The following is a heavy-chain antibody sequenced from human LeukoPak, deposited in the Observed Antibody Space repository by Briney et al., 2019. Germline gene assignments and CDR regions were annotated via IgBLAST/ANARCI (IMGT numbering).Heavy chain of an antibody. CDR1: GYTFTSYY. CDR3: AREGVINGPLDY. J-gene: IGHJ4*02. D-gene: IGHD3-22*01. V-gene: IGHV1-46*01. Sequence: ASAKVSCKASGYTFTSYYMHWVRQAPGQGLEWMGIINPSGGSTSYAQKFQGRVTMTRDTSTSTVYMELSSLRSEDTAVYYCAREGVINGPLDYWGQGTLVTVSS. CDR2: INPSGGST.